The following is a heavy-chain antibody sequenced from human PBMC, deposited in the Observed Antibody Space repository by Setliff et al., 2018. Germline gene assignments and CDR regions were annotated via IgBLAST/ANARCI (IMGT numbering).Heavy chain of an antibody. CDR3: ARVSGFLYMDV. CDR1: GGSISVGGFH. J-gene: IGHJ6*03. Sequence: SETLSLTCSVSGGSISVGGFHWRWIRQSAGRGLEWIGHFHTGGATDYNPSLMSRVTLSVDTPKNQFSLKLTSVTAADTAVYYCARVSGFLYMDVWGKGTTVTVSS. CDR2: FHTGGAT. D-gene: IGHD3-3*01. V-gene: IGHV4-61*09.